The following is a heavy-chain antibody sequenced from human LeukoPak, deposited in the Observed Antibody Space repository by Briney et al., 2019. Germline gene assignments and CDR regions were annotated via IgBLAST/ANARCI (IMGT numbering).Heavy chain of an antibody. CDR2: IIPIFGTA. Sequence: SVKVSCKASGGTFSSYAISWVRQALGQGLEWMGGIIPIFGTANYAQKFQGRVTITTDESTSTAYMELSSLRSEDTAVYYCARDRGYYYDSSGRDAFDIWGQGTMVTVSS. CDR3: ARDRGYYYDSSGRDAFDI. D-gene: IGHD3-22*01. CDR1: GGTFSSYA. J-gene: IGHJ3*02. V-gene: IGHV1-69*05.